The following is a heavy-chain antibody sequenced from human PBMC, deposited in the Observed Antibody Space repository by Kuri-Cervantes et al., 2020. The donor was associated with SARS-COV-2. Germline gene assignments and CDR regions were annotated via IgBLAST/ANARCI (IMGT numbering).Heavy chain of an antibody. CDR3: ATKWAVVVPAASPFDY. V-gene: IGHV1-24*01. CDR1: GYTFTSYG. D-gene: IGHD2-2*01. CDR2: FDPEDGET. Sequence: ASVKVSCKASGYTFTSYGISWVRQAPGKGLEWMGGFDPEDGETIYAQKFQGRVTMTEDTSTDTAYMELSSLRSEDTAVYYCATKWAVVVPAASPFDYWGQGTLVTVSS. J-gene: IGHJ4*02.